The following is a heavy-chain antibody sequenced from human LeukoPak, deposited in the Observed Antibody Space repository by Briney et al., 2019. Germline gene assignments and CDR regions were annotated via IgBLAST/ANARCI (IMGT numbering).Heavy chain of an antibody. V-gene: IGHV1-3*01. CDR1: GYTFTSYA. D-gene: IGHD3-3*01. CDR2: INAGNGNT. J-gene: IGHJ4*02. Sequence: ASVKVSCKASGYTFTSYAIHWVRQAPGQRLEWMGWINAGNGNTKYSQKFQGRVTITRNTSISTAYMELSSLRSEDTAVYYCARARKYYDFWSGYYVAYDYWGQGTLVTVSS. CDR3: ARARKYYDFWSGYYVAYDY.